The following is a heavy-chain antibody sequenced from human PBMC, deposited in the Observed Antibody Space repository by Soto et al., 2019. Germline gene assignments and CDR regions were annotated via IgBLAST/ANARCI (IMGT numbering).Heavy chain of an antibody. D-gene: IGHD6-19*01. V-gene: IGHV3-23*01. CDR2: ISGSGGST. CDR1: GFTFSSYA. J-gene: IGHJ4*01. CDR3: ARDGYSSGRYFDY. Sequence: GGSLRLSCAASGFTFSSYAMSWVRQAPGKGLEWVSAISGSGGSTYYADSVKGRFTISRDNSKNTLYLQMNSLRAEDTAVYYCARDGYSSGRYFDYWGHGTLVTVSS.